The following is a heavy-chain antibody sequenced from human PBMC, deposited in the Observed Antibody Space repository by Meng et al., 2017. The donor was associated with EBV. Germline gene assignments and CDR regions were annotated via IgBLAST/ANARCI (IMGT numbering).Heavy chain of an antibody. V-gene: IGHV1-46*01. CDR3: VRELVGGTFDY. Sequence: QVQSGRSGAEVKKPGASVKVSCKASGYTFTSYYLHWVRQAPGQGLEWMGIIIPAGGNTNYAQKFRGRFTMTRDTSTSTVYMDLSILTSEDTAVYYCVRELVGGTFDYWGQGTLVTVSS. CDR1: GYTFTSYY. J-gene: IGHJ4*02. D-gene: IGHD1/OR15-1a*01. CDR2: IIPAGGNT.